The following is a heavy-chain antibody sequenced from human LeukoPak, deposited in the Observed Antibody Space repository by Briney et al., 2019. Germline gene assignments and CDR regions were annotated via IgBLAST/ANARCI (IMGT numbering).Heavy chain of an antibody. CDR2: ISAYNGNI. CDR1: GYTFTNYG. CDR3: ARDPVYSGADLDY. D-gene: IGHD5-12*01. V-gene: IGHV1-18*01. Sequence: ASVKVSCKASGYTFTNYGFSWVRQAPGQGLEWMGWISAYNGNINYAQKFQGRVTMTTDTSTSTAYMELRSLRSDDTAVYYCARDPVYSGADLDYWGQGTLVTVSS. J-gene: IGHJ4*02.